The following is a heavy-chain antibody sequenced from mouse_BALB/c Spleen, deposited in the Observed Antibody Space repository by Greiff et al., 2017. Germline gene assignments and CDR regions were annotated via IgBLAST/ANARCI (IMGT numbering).Heavy chain of an antibody. V-gene: IGHV1S53*01. CDR3: FSMVTTGWYFDV. CDR1: GYTFTDHA. J-gene: IGHJ1*01. CDR2: ISPGNGDI. Sequence: VQLQQSDAELVKPGASVKISCKASGYTFTDHAIHWVKQKPEQGLEWIGYISPGNGDIKYNEKFKGKATLTADKSSSTAYMQLNSLTSEDSAVYFSFSMVTTGWYFDVWGAGTTVTVSS. D-gene: IGHD2-10*02.